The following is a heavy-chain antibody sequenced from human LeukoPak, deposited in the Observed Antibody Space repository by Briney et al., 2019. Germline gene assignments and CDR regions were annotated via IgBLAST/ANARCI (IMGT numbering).Heavy chain of an antibody. D-gene: IGHD3-10*01. CDR2: INPNSGGT. V-gene: IGHV1-2*02. Sequence: ASVKVSCKASGYTFTGYYMHWVRQAPGHGLEWMGWINPNSGGTNYAQKFQGRVTMTRDTSISTSYMELSRLRTDDTAVYYCARGGRYYYGSGSYSADYWGQGTLVTVSS. CDR3: ARGGRYYYGSGSYSADY. CDR1: GYTFTGYY. J-gene: IGHJ4*02.